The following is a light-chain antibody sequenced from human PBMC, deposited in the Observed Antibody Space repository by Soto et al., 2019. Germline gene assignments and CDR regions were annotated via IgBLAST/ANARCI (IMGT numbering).Light chain of an antibody. Sequence: DIQVTQSPSSLSASVGDRVTITCRASQGISNYLAWYQQKPGQVPKLLIYTASSLQLGVPSRFSGCGSGTDFTLTISSLQPEDVATYYCQKYSGAPQTFDQGTKVEIK. CDR3: QKYSGAPQT. J-gene: IGKJ1*01. V-gene: IGKV1-27*01. CDR1: QGISNY. CDR2: TAS.